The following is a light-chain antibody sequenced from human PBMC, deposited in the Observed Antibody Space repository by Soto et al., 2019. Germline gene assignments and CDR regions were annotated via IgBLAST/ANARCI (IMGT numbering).Light chain of an antibody. CDR2: EVT. J-gene: IGLJ1*01. V-gene: IGLV2-8*01. CDR1: SSDVGGYNY. Sequence: QSALTQPPSASGSPGQSVTISCTGTSSDVGGYNYVSWYQQHPGKAPKLMIYEVTKRPSGVPDRFSGSKSGNTASQTVSGLQAEDEADYYCSSYAGSNKRVFGTGTKVTVL. CDR3: SSYAGSNKRV.